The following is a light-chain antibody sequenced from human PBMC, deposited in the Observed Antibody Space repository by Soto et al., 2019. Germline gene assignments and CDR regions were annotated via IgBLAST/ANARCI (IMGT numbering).Light chain of an antibody. CDR2: DVS. CDR3: SSYTSSSTLRV. CDR1: SSDVGGYNY. J-gene: IGLJ1*01. Sequence: SELAQLAYLSGSPGQSIPITCTGTSSDVGGYNYVSWYQQHPGKAPKLMIYDVSNRPSGVSNRFSGSKSGNTASLTISGLQAEDEADYYCSSYTSSSTLRVFGTGTKVTV. V-gene: IGLV2-14*01.